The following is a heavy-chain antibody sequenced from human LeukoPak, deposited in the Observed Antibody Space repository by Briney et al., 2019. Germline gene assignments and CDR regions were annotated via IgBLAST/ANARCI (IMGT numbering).Heavy chain of an antibody. CDR1: GFTVSGTH. J-gene: IGHJ4*02. D-gene: IGHD3-16*01. Sequence: GGSLRLSCAASGFTVSGTHMSWVRQAPGKGLEWVSATYTGGTTYYADSVMGRFTVSRDNSRNTVFLHRNSLRVDDTAVYYCAKDEATSGGGLASWGQGTLVTVSS. V-gene: IGHV3-53*01. CDR3: AKDEATSGGGLAS. CDR2: TYTGGTT.